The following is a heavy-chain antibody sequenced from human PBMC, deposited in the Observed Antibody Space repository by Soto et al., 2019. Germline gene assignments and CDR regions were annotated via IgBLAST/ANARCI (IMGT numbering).Heavy chain of an antibody. Sequence: QVQLVQSGAEVKKPGSSVKVSCKASGGIFSTYAISWLRQAPGQGLEWMGGIIPLFGTPNYAQRFQGRVTITAGESTSTAYMELSRLRSEDTDVYYCARDRDDYGSGNYYNRIDFWGQGTLVTVSS. J-gene: IGHJ4*02. D-gene: IGHD3-10*01. CDR3: ARDRDDYGSGNYYNRIDF. CDR1: GGIFSTYA. CDR2: IIPLFGTP. V-gene: IGHV1-69*01.